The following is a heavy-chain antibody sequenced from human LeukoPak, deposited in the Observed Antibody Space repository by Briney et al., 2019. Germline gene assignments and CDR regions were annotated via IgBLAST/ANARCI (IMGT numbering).Heavy chain of an antibody. Sequence: PSETLSLTCTVSGASISNYYWSWIRQPPGKGLEWIAYIHTSGNTNSNPSLKSRVTISVYTSKNQFSLSLRSVPAADTAVYYCARHYPYDCGGYFAQFDYWGQGSLVTVSS. CDR2: IHTSGNT. V-gene: IGHV4-4*09. CDR1: GASISNYY. CDR3: ARHYPYDCGGYFAQFDY. D-gene: IGHD3-22*01. J-gene: IGHJ4*02.